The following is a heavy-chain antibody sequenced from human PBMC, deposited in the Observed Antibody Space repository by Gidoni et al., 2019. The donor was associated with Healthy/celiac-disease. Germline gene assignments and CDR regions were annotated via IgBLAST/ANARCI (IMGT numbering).Heavy chain of an antibody. CDR3: ARMLYSSSWYSFMGFDY. V-gene: IGHV2-70*01. J-gene: IGHJ4*02. CDR2: INWNDDK. D-gene: IGHD6-13*01. CDR1: GFSLSTSGMC. Sequence: QVTLRESGPALVKPTQTLTLTCSFSGFSLSTSGMCVSWIRQPPGKALEWLALINWNDDKYYSTSLRTRLTISKDTSKNQVVLTMTNMDPVDTATYYCARMLYSSSWYSFMGFDYWGQGTLATVSS.